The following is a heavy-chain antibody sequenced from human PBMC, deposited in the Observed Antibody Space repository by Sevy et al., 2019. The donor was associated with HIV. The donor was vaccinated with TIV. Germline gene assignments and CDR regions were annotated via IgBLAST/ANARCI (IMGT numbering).Heavy chain of an antibody. CDR3: AKDFGPAMSYFDY. J-gene: IGHJ4*01. Sequence: GGSLRLSCAASGFTFSSYGMHWVRQAPGKGLEWVAVISYDGSNKYYADSVKGRFTISRDNSKNTLYLQMNSLRAEDTAVYYCAKDFGPAMSYFDYWGHGTLVTVSS. D-gene: IGHD2-2*01. CDR1: GFTFSSYG. V-gene: IGHV3-30*18. CDR2: ISYDGSNK.